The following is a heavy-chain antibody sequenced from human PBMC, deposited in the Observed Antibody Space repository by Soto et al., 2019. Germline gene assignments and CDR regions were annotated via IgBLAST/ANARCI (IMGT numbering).Heavy chain of an antibody. CDR3: ARDAYYYDSSGYSPWFDP. V-gene: IGHV3-30*04. Sequence: GGSLRLSCAASGFTFSSYTMHWVRQTPGKGLERVAVISYDGSDKYYADSVKGRFTISRDNSKNTLYLQMNSLRAEDTAVYYCARDAYYYDSSGYSPWFDPWGQGTLVTVSS. CDR1: GFTFSSYT. CDR2: ISYDGSDK. D-gene: IGHD3-22*01. J-gene: IGHJ5*02.